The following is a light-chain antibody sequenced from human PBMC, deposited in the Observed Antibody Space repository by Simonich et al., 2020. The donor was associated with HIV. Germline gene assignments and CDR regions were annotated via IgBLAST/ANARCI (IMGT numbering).Light chain of an antibody. Sequence: AIRMTQSPSSLSASTGDRVTITCRASQGISSYLALFQQKQGKAPKLLIYAASTLQSGVPSRFSGSGSGTDFTLTISCLQSEDFATYYCQQYYSYPYSFGQGTKLEIK. CDR1: QGISSY. CDR3: QQYYSYPYS. V-gene: IGKV1-8*01. J-gene: IGKJ2*03. CDR2: AAS.